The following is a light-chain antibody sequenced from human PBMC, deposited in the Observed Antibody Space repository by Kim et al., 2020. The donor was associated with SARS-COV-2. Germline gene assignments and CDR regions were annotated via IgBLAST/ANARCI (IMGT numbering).Light chain of an antibody. V-gene: IGLV3-21*03. Sequence: SYELTQPPSVSVAPGKTARIICGGDSIGRRSVHWSQQKPGQAPVVVVYDNSDRPSGIPERFSGSNSGNTATLTISQVEAGDEADYFCQLWDSGSEHVVFGGWTQLTVL. CDR3: QLWDSGSEHVV. CDR1: SIGRRS. J-gene: IGLJ2*01. CDR2: DNS.